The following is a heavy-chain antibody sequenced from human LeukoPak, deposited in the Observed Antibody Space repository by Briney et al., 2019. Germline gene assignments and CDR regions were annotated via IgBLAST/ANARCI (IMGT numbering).Heavy chain of an antibody. CDR2: IYYSGST. D-gene: IGHD5-12*01. CDR1: GGSISSYY. Sequence: PSETLSLTCTVSGGSISSYYWSWIRQPPGKGLEWIGYIYYSGSTNYNPSLKSRATISVDTSKNQFSLKLSSVTAADTAVYYCARGSGYSGYGEYFYYYYGMDVWGQGTTVTVSS. J-gene: IGHJ6*02. V-gene: IGHV4-59*08. CDR3: ARGSGYSGYGEYFYYYYGMDV.